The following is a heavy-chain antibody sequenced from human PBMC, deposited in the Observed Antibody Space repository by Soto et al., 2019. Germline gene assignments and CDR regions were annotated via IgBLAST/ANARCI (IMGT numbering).Heavy chain of an antibody. J-gene: IGHJ3*02. Sequence: PSETLSLTCAVYGGSFSGYYWSWIRQPPGKGLEWIGEINHSGSTNYNPSLKSRVTISVDTSKNQFSLKLSSVTAADTAVYYCARGKVTSSGWYGDAFDIWGQGTMVTVSS. D-gene: IGHD6-19*01. V-gene: IGHV4-34*01. CDR1: GGSFSGYY. CDR3: ARGKVTSSGWYGDAFDI. CDR2: INHSGST.